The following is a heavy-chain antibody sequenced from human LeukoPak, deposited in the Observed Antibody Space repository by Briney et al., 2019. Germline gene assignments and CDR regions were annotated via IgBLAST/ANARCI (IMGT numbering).Heavy chain of an antibody. CDR3: AKNCRSFAVADSCFDY. Sequence: GGSLRLSCAASGFTFSSYNMDWVRQAPGKGLEWVAVIWYDGSDKYYADSVKGRFTISRDNSKNTVYLQMNSLRAEDTAVYYCAKNCRSFAVADSCFDYWGQGTLVTVSS. J-gene: IGHJ4*02. D-gene: IGHD6-19*01. CDR2: IWYDGSDK. V-gene: IGHV3-33*06. CDR1: GFTFSSYN.